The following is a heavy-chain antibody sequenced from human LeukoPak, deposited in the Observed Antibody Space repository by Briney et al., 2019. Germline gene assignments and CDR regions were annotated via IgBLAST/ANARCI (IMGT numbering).Heavy chain of an antibody. J-gene: IGHJ4*02. D-gene: IGHD4-17*01. CDR3: AKDGSDDYGDYLGGY. CDR1: GFTFSSYA. Sequence: PGGSLRLSCAASGFTFSSYAMSWVRQAPGKGLEWVSAISGSGDTTYYEDSVKGRFTISRDNSKNTLYLQMNSLRAEDTAVYYCAKDGSDDYGDYLGGYWGQGTLVTVSS. CDR2: ISGSGDTT. V-gene: IGHV3-23*01.